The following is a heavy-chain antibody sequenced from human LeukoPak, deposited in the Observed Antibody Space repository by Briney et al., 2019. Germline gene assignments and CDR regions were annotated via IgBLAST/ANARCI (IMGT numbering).Heavy chain of an antibody. Sequence: SETLSLTRGVYGGSFSGYYWSWIRQPPGKGLEWIGEINHSGSTNYNPSLKSRVTISVDTSKNQFSLKLSSVTAADTAVYYCARVPGRESSGYYPYYYYGMDVWGQGTTVTVSS. CDR3: ARVPGRESSGYYPYYYYGMDV. D-gene: IGHD3-22*01. CDR2: INHSGST. J-gene: IGHJ6*02. V-gene: IGHV4-34*01. CDR1: GGSFSGYY.